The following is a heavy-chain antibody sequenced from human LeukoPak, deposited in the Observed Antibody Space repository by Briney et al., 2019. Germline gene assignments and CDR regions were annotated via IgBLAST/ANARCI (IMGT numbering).Heavy chain of an antibody. D-gene: IGHD6-19*01. Sequence: PGGSLRLSCAAPGFTFSSYGMHWVRQAPGKGLEWVAFIRYDGSNKYYADSVKGRFTISRDNSKNTLYLQMNSLRAEDTAVYYCAKSGRGIAVAASYYGMDVWGQGTTVTVSS. V-gene: IGHV3-30*02. CDR2: IRYDGSNK. CDR3: AKSGRGIAVAASYYGMDV. J-gene: IGHJ6*02. CDR1: GFTFSSYG.